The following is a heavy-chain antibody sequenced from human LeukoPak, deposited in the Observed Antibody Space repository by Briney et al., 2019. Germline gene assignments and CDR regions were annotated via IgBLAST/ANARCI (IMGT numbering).Heavy chain of an antibody. Sequence: SETLSLTCAVSGGSISSSNWCSWVRQPPGKGLEWIGESYHSGSTNYNPSLKSRVTISVDTSKNQFSLKVSSVSAADTAVYYCARSMVLIAAAGKGFDYWGQGTLVTVSS. V-gene: IGHV4-4*02. J-gene: IGHJ4*02. CDR1: GGSISSSNW. D-gene: IGHD6-13*01. CDR3: ARSMVLIAAAGKGFDY. CDR2: SYHSGST.